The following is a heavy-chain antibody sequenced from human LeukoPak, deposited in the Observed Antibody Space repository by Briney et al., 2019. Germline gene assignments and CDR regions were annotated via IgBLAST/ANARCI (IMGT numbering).Heavy chain of an antibody. CDR3: ARDLYYDSSGFDY. Sequence: PSETLSLTCAVYGGSFSGYYWSWIHQPPGKGLEWIGSIYHSGSTYYNPSLKSRVTISVDTSKNQFSLKLSSVTAADTAVYYCARDLYYDSSGFDYWGQGTLVTVSS. J-gene: IGHJ4*02. D-gene: IGHD3-22*01. V-gene: IGHV4-34*01. CDR2: IYHSGST. CDR1: GGSFSGYY.